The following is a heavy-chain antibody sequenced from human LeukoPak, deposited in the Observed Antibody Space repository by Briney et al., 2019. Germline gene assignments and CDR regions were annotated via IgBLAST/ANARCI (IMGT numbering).Heavy chain of an antibody. Sequence: ASVKVSCTASGYTFTSYDINWVRQATGQGLEWMGWMNPNSGNTGYAQKFQGRVTITRNTSINTAYMELSSLRSEDTAVYYCARRAVAGLDYWGQGTLVTVSS. V-gene: IGHV1-8*03. J-gene: IGHJ4*02. CDR3: ARRAVAGLDY. CDR2: MNPNSGNT. D-gene: IGHD6-19*01. CDR1: GYTFTSYD.